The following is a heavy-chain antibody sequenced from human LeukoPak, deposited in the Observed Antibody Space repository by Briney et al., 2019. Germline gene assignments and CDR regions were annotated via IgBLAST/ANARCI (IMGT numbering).Heavy chain of an antibody. CDR3: ARVFISSSSFGWFDP. D-gene: IGHD6-6*01. Sequence: AASVTVSCKASGGTFSSYAISWVRQAPGQGLEWMGGIIPIFGTANYAQKFQGRVTITTDESTSTAYMELSSLRSEDTAVYYCARVFISSSSFGWFDPWGQGTLVTVSS. CDR2: IIPIFGTA. J-gene: IGHJ5*02. CDR1: GGTFSSYA. V-gene: IGHV1-69*05.